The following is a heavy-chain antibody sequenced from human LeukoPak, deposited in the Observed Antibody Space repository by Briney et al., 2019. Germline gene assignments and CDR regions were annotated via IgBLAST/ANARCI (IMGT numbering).Heavy chain of an antibody. V-gene: IGHV5-51*01. D-gene: IGHD4-17*01. CDR1: GYTFTSYW. CDR2: IYPGDSDT. J-gene: IGHJ4*02. Sequence: GESVKISCKGSGYTFTSYWIGWVRQMPGKGLEWMGIIYPGDSDTRYSPSFQGQVTISADKSISTAYLQWSSLKASDTAMYYCSRCRTVTTIDYRGQGTLVTVSS. CDR3: SRCRTVTTIDY.